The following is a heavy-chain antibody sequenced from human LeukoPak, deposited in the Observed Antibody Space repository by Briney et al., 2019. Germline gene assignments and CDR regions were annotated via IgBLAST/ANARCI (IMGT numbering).Heavy chain of an antibody. V-gene: IGHV4-61*08. Sequence: SETLSLTCTVSGGSVSSGVNYWNWIRQPPGKGLEWIGYIYYSGSTNYNPSLKSRATISVDTSKNQFSLRLSSVTAADTAVYYCARDERNGYLDFWGQGTLVTVSS. CDR3: ARDERNGYLDF. J-gene: IGHJ4*02. CDR2: IYYSGST. CDR1: GGSVSSGVNY. D-gene: IGHD6-25*01.